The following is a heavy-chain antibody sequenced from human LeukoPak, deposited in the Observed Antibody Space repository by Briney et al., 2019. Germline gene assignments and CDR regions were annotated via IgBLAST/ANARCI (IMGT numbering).Heavy chain of an antibody. V-gene: IGHV6-1*01. CDR2: TYYRSKWYN. CDR1: GDSVSSNSVA. J-gene: IGHJ4*02. D-gene: IGHD3-22*01. Sequence: SQTLSLTCAISGDSVSSNSVAWNWIRQSPSRGLEWLGRTYYRSKWYNDYAVSVKSRIIINPDTSTNQISLQLNSVTPEDTAVYYCARDSSGFKHYFDYWGQGTLVTVSS. CDR3: ARDSSGFKHYFDY.